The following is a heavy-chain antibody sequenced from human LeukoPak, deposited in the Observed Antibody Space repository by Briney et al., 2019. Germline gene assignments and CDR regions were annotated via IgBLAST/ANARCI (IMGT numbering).Heavy chain of an antibody. V-gene: IGHV3-7*03. Sequence: GGSLRLSCAASGFIFKDYWMIWVRQAPGKGLEWVANIKQDGSEKYYVDSVKGRFTISRDNAKNSLYLQMNTLRAEDTAVYYCARWVTLNDAFDIWGQGTMVTVSS. D-gene: IGHD2-21*02. CDR3: ARWVTLNDAFDI. CDR1: GFIFKDYW. CDR2: IKQDGSEK. J-gene: IGHJ3*02.